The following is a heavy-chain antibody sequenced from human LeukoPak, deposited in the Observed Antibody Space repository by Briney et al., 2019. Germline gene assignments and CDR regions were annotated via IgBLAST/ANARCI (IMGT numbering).Heavy chain of an antibody. J-gene: IGHJ4*02. CDR3: TRESGAFSPFGF. CDR2: VHYTRSYSGTT. D-gene: IGHD1-26*01. CDR1: SGSIGSDALY. V-gene: IGHV4-39*07. Sequence: SSETLSLTCTVSSGSIGSDALYWGWIRQSPGKGLEWIGSVHYTRSYSGTTYYNPSLESRVTMSIDKSKNHLSLEVISVTAADTAMYYCTRESGAFSPFGFWGQGTLVTVSS.